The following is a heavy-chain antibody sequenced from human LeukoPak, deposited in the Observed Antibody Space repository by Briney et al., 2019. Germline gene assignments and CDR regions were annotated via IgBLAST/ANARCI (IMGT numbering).Heavy chain of an antibody. V-gene: IGHV3-11*04. J-gene: IGHJ4*02. D-gene: IGHD6-13*01. CDR3: AKRGIAAEASFDY. CDR1: GFTFSDYY. Sequence: GGSLRLSCAASGFTFSDYYMSWIRQAPGKGLEWVSYISSSGSTIYYADSVKGRFTISRDNAKNSLYLQMNSLRAEDTAVYYCAKRGIAAEASFDYWGQGTPVTVSS. CDR2: ISSSGSTI.